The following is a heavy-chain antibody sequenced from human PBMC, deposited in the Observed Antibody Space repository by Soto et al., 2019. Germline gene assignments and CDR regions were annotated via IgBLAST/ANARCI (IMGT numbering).Heavy chain of an antibody. Sequence: PSETRSLTWAVSGGSFRCYFWSWSRQSPAKGLEWIGEINDSGNTYYNPSFKSRRTISVDTSTSQISLRWTSVTAADSAVYYCQGGDFWGQGTRVTVSS. D-gene: IGHD3-16*01. CDR3: QGGDF. CDR1: GGSFRCYF. CDR2: INDSGNT. J-gene: IGHJ4*02. V-gene: IGHV4-34*01.